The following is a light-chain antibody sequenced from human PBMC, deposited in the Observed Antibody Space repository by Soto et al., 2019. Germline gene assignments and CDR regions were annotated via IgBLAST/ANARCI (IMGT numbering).Light chain of an antibody. CDR1: QSISGY. J-gene: IGKJ5*01. CDR2: DAS. Sequence: DIQLPQSPSFLSASVGDRVTITCRSSQSISGYLAWYQQKPGKAPKLLIYDASSLESGVPSRFSGSGSGTDFTLTISSLQPEDFATYYCQQSYSTPLITVGQGTRLEIK. V-gene: IGKV1-39*01. CDR3: QQSYSTPLIT.